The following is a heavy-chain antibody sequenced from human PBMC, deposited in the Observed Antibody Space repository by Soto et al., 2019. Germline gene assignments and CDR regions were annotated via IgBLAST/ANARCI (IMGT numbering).Heavy chain of an antibody. CDR1: GGSIRSYY. V-gene: IGHV4-4*07. D-gene: IGHD1-26*01. CDR3: AREGASGFGMDV. Sequence: QVQLQESGPGLVKPSETLSLTCNVSGGSIRSYYWSWVRQPAGKPLEWIGRIYTSGSTNYNPSLKSRVSMSVDTSKNQFSLEVTSVTAADTAVYSCAREGASGFGMDVWGQGTTVTVSS. CDR2: IYTSGST. J-gene: IGHJ6*02.